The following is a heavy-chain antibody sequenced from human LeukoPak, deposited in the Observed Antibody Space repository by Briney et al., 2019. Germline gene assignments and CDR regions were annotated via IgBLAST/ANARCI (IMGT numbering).Heavy chain of an antibody. CDR2: IYYSGST. CDR1: GGSIGSYY. D-gene: IGHD6-19*01. V-gene: IGHV4-59*08. CDR3: ARVRQWLAFDY. Sequence: SETLSLTCTVSGGSIGSYYWSWVRQPPGKGLEWIGYIYYSGSTNYNPSLKSRVTISVDTSKNQFSLKLSSVTAADTAVYYCARVRQWLAFDYWGQGTLVTVSS. J-gene: IGHJ4*02.